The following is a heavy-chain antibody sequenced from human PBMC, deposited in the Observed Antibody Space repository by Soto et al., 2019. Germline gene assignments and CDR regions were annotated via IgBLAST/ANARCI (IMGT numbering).Heavy chain of an antibody. CDR3: ARGWGYSNYGPGPWYYYYMDV. CDR1: SGSISSSNW. V-gene: IGHV4-4*02. J-gene: IGHJ6*03. Sequence: SETLSLTCAVSSGSISSSNWWSWVRQPPGKGLEWIGEIYHSGSTNYNPSLKSRVTISVDKSKNQFSLKLSSVTAADTAVYYCARGWGYSNYGPGPWYYYYMDVWGKGTTVTVSS. CDR2: IYHSGST. D-gene: IGHD4-4*01.